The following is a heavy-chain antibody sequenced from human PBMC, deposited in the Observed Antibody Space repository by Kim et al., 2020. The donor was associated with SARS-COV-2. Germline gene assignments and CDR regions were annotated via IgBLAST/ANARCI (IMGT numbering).Heavy chain of an antibody. CDR1: GYSFTSYW. V-gene: IGHV5-51*01. Sequence: GESLKISCKGSGYSFTSYWIGWVRQMPGKGLEWMGIIYPGDSDTRYSPSFQGQVTISADKSISTAYLQWSSLKASDTAMYYCARYGGYSSSSKDYYYYYGMDVWGQGTTVTVSS. J-gene: IGHJ6*02. D-gene: IGHD6-6*01. CDR2: IYPGDSDT. CDR3: ARYGGYSSSSKDYYYYYGMDV.